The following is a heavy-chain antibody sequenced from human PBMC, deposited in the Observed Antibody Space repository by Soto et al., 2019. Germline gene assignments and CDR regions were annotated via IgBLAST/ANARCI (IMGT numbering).Heavy chain of an antibody. D-gene: IGHD3-10*01. V-gene: IGHV4-59*08. CDR3: ARQGFGPLHGLVDV. CDR1: GGSISSYY. CDR2: VHHSWGS. J-gene: IGHJ6*02. Sequence: QVQLQESGPGLVKPSETLSLSCTVSGGSISSYYWCWFRQSPGKRMEWIGYVHHSWGSSYNPSLQSRVDISLDTSKSQFSLKVTSVTATDTAVYYCARQGFGPLHGLVDVWGQGTTVTVSS.